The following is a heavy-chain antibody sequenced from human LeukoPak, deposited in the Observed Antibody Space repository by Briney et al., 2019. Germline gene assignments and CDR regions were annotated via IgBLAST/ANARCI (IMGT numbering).Heavy chain of an antibody. Sequence: SVKVSCKASGGTFSSYAISWVRQAPGQGLEWMGRIIPIFGTANYAQKFQGRVTIITDESTSTAYMELSSLRSEDTAVYYCASSSYYYDSSGYYNFDYWGQGTLVTVSS. D-gene: IGHD3-22*01. CDR1: GGTFSSYA. V-gene: IGHV1-69*05. J-gene: IGHJ4*02. CDR3: ASSSYYYDSSGYYNFDY. CDR2: IIPIFGTA.